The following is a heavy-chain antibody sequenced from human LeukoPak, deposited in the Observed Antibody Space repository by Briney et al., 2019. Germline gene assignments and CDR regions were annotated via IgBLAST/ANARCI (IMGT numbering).Heavy chain of an antibody. Sequence: SETLSLTCGVYGVSFSGNYWSWIRQPPGKGLEWIAEINHSGRTNYNPSLKSRVTISADTSKNQFSLKLSSVTAADTAVYYCARGRGCSSTSCYYYYYGMDVWGQGTTVTVSS. CDR3: ARGRGCSSTSCYYYYYGMDV. D-gene: IGHD2-2*01. CDR1: GVSFSGNY. CDR2: INHSGRT. J-gene: IGHJ6*02. V-gene: IGHV4-34*01.